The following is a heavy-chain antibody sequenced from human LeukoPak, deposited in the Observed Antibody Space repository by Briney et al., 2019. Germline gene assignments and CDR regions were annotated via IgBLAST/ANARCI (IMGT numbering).Heavy chain of an antibody. J-gene: IGHJ4*02. D-gene: IGHD1-26*01. Sequence: SETLSLTCAVYGGSFSGYYWSWIRQPPGKGLEWIGEINHSGSTNYNPSLKSRVTISVDTSKNQFSLKLSSVTAADTAVYYCARGVSGSYYYYFDYWGQGTLVTVSS. V-gene: IGHV4-34*01. CDR2: INHSGST. CDR1: GGSFSGYY. CDR3: ARGVSGSYYYYFDY.